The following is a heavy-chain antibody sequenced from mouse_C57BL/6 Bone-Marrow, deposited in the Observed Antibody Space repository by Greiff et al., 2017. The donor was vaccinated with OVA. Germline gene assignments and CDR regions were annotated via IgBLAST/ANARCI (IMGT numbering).Heavy chain of an antibody. CDR3: TNWDRTY. D-gene: IGHD4-1*01. CDR1: GFNIKDDY. V-gene: IGHV14-4*01. CDR2: IDPENGDT. J-gene: IGHJ3*01. Sequence: VQLQQSGAELVRPGASVKLSCTASGFNIKDDYMHWVKQRPEQGLEWIGWIDPENGDTEYASKFQGKATITADTSSNTAYLQLSSLTSEDTAVYCCTNWDRTYWGQGTLVTVSA.